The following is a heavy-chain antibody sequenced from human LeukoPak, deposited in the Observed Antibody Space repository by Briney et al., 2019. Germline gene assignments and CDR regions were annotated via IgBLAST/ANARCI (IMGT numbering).Heavy chain of an antibody. J-gene: IGHJ3*02. D-gene: IGHD2-2*02. CDR1: GFTFSSYG. Sequence: PGGSLRLSCAASGFTFSSYGMHWVRQAPGKGLEWVAFIRYDGSNKYYADSVKGRFTISRDHSKNTLYLQMNSLSADDTAVYYCAKELGYCSSTSCCTAFDIWGQGTIVTVSS. CDR3: AKELGYCSSTSCCTAFDI. CDR2: IRYDGSNK. V-gene: IGHV3-30*02.